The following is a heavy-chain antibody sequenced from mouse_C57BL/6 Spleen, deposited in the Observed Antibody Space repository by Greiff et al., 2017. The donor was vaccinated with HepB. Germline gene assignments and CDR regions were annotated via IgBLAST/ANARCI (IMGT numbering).Heavy chain of an antibody. V-gene: IGHV1-50*01. CDR1: GYTFTSYW. J-gene: IGHJ2*01. CDR2: IDPSDSYT. Sequence: QVQLQQPGAELVKPGASVKLSCKASGYTFTSYWMQWVKQRPGQGLEWIGEIDPSDSYTNYNQKFKGKATLTVDTSSSTAYMQLSSLTSEDSAVYYCARKNSYYFDCWGQGTTLTVSS. CDR3: ARKNSYYFDC.